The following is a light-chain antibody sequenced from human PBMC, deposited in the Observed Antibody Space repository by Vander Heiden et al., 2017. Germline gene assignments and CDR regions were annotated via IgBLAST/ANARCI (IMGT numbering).Light chain of an antibody. V-gene: IGKV3-20*01. Sequence: EIVLTQSPGTLSLSLGERATLSCRASQSVSSSYLAWYQQKPGQAPRLLIYGASTRATGIPDRFSGSGSGTGFTLAISRLEPEDFAVYFCQQYGGSPYTFGQGTKLEIK. J-gene: IGKJ2*01. CDR1: QSVSSSY. CDR2: GAS. CDR3: QQYGGSPYT.